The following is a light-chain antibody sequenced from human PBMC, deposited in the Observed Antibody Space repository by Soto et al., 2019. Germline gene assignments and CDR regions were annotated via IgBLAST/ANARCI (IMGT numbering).Light chain of an antibody. V-gene: IGLV2-23*02. CDR3: CSYGGSRAV. J-gene: IGLJ7*01. CDR2: EVS. Sequence: QSALTQPASVSGSPGQSITISCTGTSSDVGSHNLVSWYQQHPGQAPKLMIYEVSKRTLGVSARFSAYKSGNTASLTISGLQAEDEADYYCCSYGGSRAVFGGGTQLTVL. CDR1: SSDVGSHNL.